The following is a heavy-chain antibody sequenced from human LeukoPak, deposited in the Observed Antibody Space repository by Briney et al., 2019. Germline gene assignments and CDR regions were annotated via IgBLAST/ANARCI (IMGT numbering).Heavy chain of an antibody. CDR2: IYYSGST. CDR1: GGSISSGGYY. CDR3: ARAHVDTAMDFDY. J-gene: IGHJ4*02. D-gene: IGHD5-18*01. V-gene: IGHV4-31*03. Sequence: SQTLSLTCTVSGGSISSGGYYWSWIRQHPGKGLEWIGYIYYSGSTNYNPSLKSRVTISVDTSKNQFSLKLSSVTAADTAVYYCARAHVDTAMDFDYWGQGTLVTVSS.